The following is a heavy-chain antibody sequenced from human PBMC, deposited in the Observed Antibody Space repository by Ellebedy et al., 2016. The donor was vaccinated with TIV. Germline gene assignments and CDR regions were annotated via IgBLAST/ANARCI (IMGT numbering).Heavy chain of an antibody. CDR2: IYPGDSGT. D-gene: IGHD4-17*01. CDR3: ARSYGDYAYGMDV. CDR1: GYSFTSYW. Sequence: GESLKISCKGSGYSFTSYWIGWVRQMPGKGLEWMGIIYPGDSGTRYSPSFQGHVTISADKSISTAYLQWSSLKASDTAMYYCARSYGDYAYGMDVWGQGTTVTVSS. V-gene: IGHV5-51*01. J-gene: IGHJ6*02.